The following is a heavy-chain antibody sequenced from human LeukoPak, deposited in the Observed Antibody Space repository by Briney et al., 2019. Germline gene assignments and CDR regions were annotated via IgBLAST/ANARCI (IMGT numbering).Heavy chain of an antibody. CDR1: GGSISSGSYY. Sequence: SETLSLTFTVSGGSISSGSYYWSWIRQPAGKGLEWIGRIYSSGSTNYNPSLKSRVTISVDTSKNQFSLKLSSVTAADTAVYYCARDFPLWFGEFQSYFYYMDVWGKGTTVTVSS. D-gene: IGHD3-10*01. J-gene: IGHJ6*03. CDR2: IYSSGST. V-gene: IGHV4-61*02. CDR3: ARDFPLWFGEFQSYFYYMDV.